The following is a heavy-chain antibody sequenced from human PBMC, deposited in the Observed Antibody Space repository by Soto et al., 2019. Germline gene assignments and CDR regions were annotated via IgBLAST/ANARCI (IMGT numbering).Heavy chain of an antibody. Sequence: KPSETLSLTCTVSGGSISSYYWSWIRQPPGKGLEWIGYIFYTGSTNYNPSLKSRVTMSVDTSKNQFSLKLSSVTAADTAVYYCASQGYCANGVCFGWFDPWGRGTLVTVSS. CDR2: IFYTGST. CDR3: ASQGYCANGVCFGWFDP. J-gene: IGHJ5*02. CDR1: GGSISSYY. V-gene: IGHV4-59*01. D-gene: IGHD2-8*01.